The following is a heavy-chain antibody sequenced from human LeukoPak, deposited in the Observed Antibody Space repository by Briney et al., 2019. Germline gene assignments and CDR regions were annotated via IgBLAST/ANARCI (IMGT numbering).Heavy chain of an antibody. J-gene: IGHJ2*01. Sequence: GGSLRLSCAASGFIFSSYNMNWVRQAPGKGLEWVSSISSRSRDVYYADSVKGRFTISRDNTKSSPFLQMDSLRAEDTAVYYCASTIVTTVYPPGWYFDLWGRGTQVTVSS. CDR2: ISSRSRDV. D-gene: IGHD4-17*01. CDR1: GFIFSSYN. CDR3: ASTIVTTVYPPGWYFDL. V-gene: IGHV3-21*06.